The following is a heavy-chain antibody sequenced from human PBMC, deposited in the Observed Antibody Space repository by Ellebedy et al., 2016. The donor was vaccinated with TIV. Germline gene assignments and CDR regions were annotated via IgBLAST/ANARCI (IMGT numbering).Heavy chain of an antibody. D-gene: IGHD3-22*01. Sequence: GESLKISCAASGFTFRSYAMSWVRQAPGKGLEWVSTISNTVSRTYYADSVEGRFIISRDNSKRTLFLQMNRLSAEDTAVYYCAKGRGGGSDSSAPRYYFDYWGLGTLVTVSS. J-gene: IGHJ4*02. CDR2: ISNTVSRT. CDR3: AKGRGGGSDSSAPRYYFDY. V-gene: IGHV3-23*01. CDR1: GFTFRSYA.